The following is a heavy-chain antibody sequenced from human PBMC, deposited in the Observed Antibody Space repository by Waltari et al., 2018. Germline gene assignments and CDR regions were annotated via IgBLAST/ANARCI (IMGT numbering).Heavy chain of an antibody. Sequence: QVQLVQSGAEVKKPGSSVKVSCKASGGTFSSYAISWVRQAPGQGLEWMGVIIPILGIANYAQKFQGRVTITADESTSTAYMELSSLRSEDTAVYYCARGKLVATIWNYPYFDYWGQGTLVTVSS. CDR2: IIPILGIA. V-gene: IGHV1-69*04. CDR1: GGTFSSYA. D-gene: IGHD5-12*01. J-gene: IGHJ4*02. CDR3: ARGKLVATIWNYPYFDY.